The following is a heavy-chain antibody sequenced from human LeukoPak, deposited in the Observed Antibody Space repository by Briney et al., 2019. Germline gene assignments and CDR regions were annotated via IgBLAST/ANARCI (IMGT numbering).Heavy chain of an antibody. V-gene: IGHV5-51*01. CDR1: GYSFTSYW. CDR2: IYPGDSDT. Sequence: RGESLKISCKGSGYSFTSYWIGWVRQMPGKGLEWMGIIYPGDSDTRYSPSFQGQVTISADKSISTAYLQWSSLKASDTAVYYCARHGSPVAATSSYYYMDVWGKGTTVTVSS. CDR3: ARHGSPVAATSSYYYMDV. D-gene: IGHD2-15*01. J-gene: IGHJ6*03.